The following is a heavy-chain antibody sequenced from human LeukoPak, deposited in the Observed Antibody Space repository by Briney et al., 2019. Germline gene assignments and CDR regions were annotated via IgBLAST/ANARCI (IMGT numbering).Heavy chain of an antibody. V-gene: IGHV3-7*01. CDR3: ATSGYYSYIDY. CDR1: GFTFSSYW. D-gene: IGHD3-3*01. CDR2: IKQDGSEK. Sequence: PGGSLRLSCAASGFTFSSYWMSWVRQAPGKGLEWVANIKQDGSEKYYVDSVKGRFTISRDNAKNSLYLQMNSLRAEDTAVYYCATSGYYSYIDYRGQGTLVTVSS. J-gene: IGHJ4*02.